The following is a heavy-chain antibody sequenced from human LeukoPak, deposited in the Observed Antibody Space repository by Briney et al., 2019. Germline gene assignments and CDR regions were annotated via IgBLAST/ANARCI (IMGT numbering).Heavy chain of an antibody. Sequence: SETLSLTCAVYGGSFSGYYWSWIRQPPGKGLEWIGEINHSGSTNYNPSLKSRVTISVDTSKNQFSLKLSSVTAADTAVYYCARTVTTEPNWFDHWGQGILVTVSS. CDR2: INHSGST. CDR3: ARTVTTEPNWFDH. J-gene: IGHJ5*02. D-gene: IGHD4-17*01. CDR1: GGSFSGYY. V-gene: IGHV4-34*01.